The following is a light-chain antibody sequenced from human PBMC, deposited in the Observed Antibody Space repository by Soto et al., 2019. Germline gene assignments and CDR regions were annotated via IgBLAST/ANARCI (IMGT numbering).Light chain of an antibody. J-gene: IGKJ2*01. CDR3: QQYGRSPYT. V-gene: IGKV3-20*01. CDR1: QSISNSY. CDR2: AVS. Sequence: EIVLTQSPGTLSLSPGERATLSCRASQSISNSYLAWYQQKPGQAPRLLIYAVSSRATGIPDRFSGSGSGTDFTLTISRPEPEDFAVYYCQQYGRSPYTFGQGTKVEIK.